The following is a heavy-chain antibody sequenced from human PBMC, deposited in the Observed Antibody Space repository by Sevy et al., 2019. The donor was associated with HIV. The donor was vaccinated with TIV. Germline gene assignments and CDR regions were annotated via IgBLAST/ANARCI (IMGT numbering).Heavy chain of an antibody. Sequence: GESLKISCAVSEFAFSDYWMHWVRQAPGKGLVWVSSINREGNITNYADSVKGRFTISRDNANYSLDLQMNSLSAEDTAVYYCARDRDYYDSSGYNSDVFDIWGQGTMVTVSS. D-gene: IGHD3-22*01. CDR3: ARDRDYYDSSGYNSDVFDI. CDR1: EFAFSDYW. J-gene: IGHJ3*02. V-gene: IGHV3-74*01. CDR2: INREGNIT.